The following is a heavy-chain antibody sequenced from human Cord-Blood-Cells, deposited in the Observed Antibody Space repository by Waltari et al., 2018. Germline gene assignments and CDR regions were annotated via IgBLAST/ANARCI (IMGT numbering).Heavy chain of an antibody. D-gene: IGHD3-9*01. CDR2: IYTSGST. Sequence: QVQLQESGPGLVKPSETLSLTCTVSGGSISSYYWSWIRQPAGKGLEWIGRIYTSGSTNYNPSLKSRVTMSVDTAKNQFALKLSSVTAADTAVYYCVREPYDILTGYYFDYWGQGTLVTVSS. CDR3: VREPYDILTGYYFDY. CDR1: GGSISSYY. V-gene: IGHV4-4*07. J-gene: IGHJ4*02.